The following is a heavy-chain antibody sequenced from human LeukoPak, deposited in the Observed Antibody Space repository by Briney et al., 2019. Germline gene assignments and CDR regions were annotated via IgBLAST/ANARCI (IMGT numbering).Heavy chain of an antibody. V-gene: IGHV3-7*01. D-gene: IGHD2-2*01. CDR3: ARGLDCSSTSCFGLYAFDI. CDR2: IKQDGSEK. CDR1: GFTLSSYW. J-gene: IGHJ3*02. Sequence: GGSLRLSCAASGFTLSSYWMSWVRQAPGEGLEWVANIKQDGSEKYYVDSVEGRLTISRDNAKNSLFLHMNSLGAEDTAVYYCARGLDCSSTSCFGLYAFDIWGQGTMVTVSS.